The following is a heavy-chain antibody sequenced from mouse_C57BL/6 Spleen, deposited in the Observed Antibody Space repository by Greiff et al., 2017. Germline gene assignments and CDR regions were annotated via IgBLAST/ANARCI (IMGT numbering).Heavy chain of an antibody. D-gene: IGHD2-4*01. J-gene: IGHJ2*01. Sequence: VQLQQPGAELVKPGASVKMSCKASGYTFTSYWITWVKQRPGQGLEWIGDIYPGSGSTNYNEKFKSKATLTVDTSPSAAYMQLSSLTSEDSAVYYCAREGGITTSRYYFDYWGQGTTLTVSS. CDR1: GYTFTSYW. CDR2: IYPGSGST. CDR3: AREGGITTSRYYFDY. V-gene: IGHV1-55*01.